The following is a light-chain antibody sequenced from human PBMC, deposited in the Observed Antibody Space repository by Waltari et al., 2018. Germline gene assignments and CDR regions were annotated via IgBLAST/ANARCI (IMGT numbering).Light chain of an antibody. Sequence: FMLTQPHSVSESPGKTVTISCTRSSGNIATNYVTWYQQRPGSAPTKVIYEDNQRPSGVPDRFSGSIDSSSNSASLIISGLKAEDEADYYCQSFDSSHVVFGGGTKLTVL. CDR1: SGNIATNY. CDR3: QSFDSSHVV. CDR2: EDN. V-gene: IGLV6-57*03. J-gene: IGLJ2*01.